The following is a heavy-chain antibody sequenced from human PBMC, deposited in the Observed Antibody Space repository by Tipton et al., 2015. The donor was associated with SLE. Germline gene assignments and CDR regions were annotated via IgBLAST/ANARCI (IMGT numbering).Heavy chain of an antibody. J-gene: IGHJ4*02. Sequence: TLSLTCTVSGGSIRRNTYYWDWIRQPPGKGLEWIGTMYYSGSIYYNPSLQSRATISVDTSRNQFSLNLSSVTAADTAVYYCAKDPEDYFDCWGPGTLVTVSS. CDR3: AKDPEDYFDC. V-gene: IGHV4-39*07. CDR1: GGSIRRNTYY. CDR2: MYYSGSI.